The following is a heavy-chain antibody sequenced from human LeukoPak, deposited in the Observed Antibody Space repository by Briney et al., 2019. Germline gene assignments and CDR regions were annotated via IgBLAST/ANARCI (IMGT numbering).Heavy chain of an antibody. CDR3: AKYYYDSSGYYDAAPLDS. D-gene: IGHD3-22*01. Sequence: GGSLRLSCAASGFTFTSYAMSWVRQAPGKGLEWVSTISGNGDSTFYADSVKGRFTISRDNSKNPLYLQMISLRAEDTAVYSCAKYYYDSSGYYDAAPLDSWGQGTLVTVFS. CDR1: GFTFTSYA. V-gene: IGHV3-23*01. CDR2: ISGNGDST. J-gene: IGHJ4*02.